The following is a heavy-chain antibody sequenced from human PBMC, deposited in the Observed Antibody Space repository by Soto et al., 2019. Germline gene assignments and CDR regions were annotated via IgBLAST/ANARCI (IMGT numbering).Heavy chain of an antibody. Sequence: PGGSLRLSCAASGFTFSNYVMHWVRQAPGKGLEWVSLIWYDGSNKYYADSVKGRFTISRDNSKNTLYLQMNSLRTEDTALYYCARDHSVSTISGVVFYGMDVRGQGTTVTVSS. D-gene: IGHD3-3*01. J-gene: IGHJ6*02. V-gene: IGHV3-33*01. CDR3: ARDHSVSTISGVVFYGMDV. CDR2: IWYDGSNK. CDR1: GFTFSNYV.